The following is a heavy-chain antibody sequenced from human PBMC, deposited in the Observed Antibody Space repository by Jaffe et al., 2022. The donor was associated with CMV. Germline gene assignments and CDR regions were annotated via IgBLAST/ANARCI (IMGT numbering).Heavy chain of an antibody. J-gene: IGHJ4*02. Sequence: QVQLQESGPGLVKPSETLSLTCTVSGGSVSSGSYYWSWIRQPPGKGLEWIGYIYYSGSTNYNPSLKSRVTISVDTSKNQFSLKLSSVTAADTAVYYCGTTVTTGSIDYWGQGTLVTVSS. CDR2: IYYSGST. D-gene: IGHD4-17*01. CDR1: GGSVSSGSYY. CDR3: GTTVTTGSIDY. V-gene: IGHV4-61*01.